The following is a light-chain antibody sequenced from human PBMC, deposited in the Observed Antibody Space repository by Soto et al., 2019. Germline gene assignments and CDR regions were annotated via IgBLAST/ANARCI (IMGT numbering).Light chain of an antibody. V-gene: IGLV2-8*01. CDR2: EVN. CDR3: QSYAGSNNYV. CDR1: SSDVGGYNH. J-gene: IGLJ1*01. Sequence: QSVLTQPPSASGSPGQSVTISCTGTSSDVGGYNHVSWYQQYPGKAPKLMISEVNKRPSGVPDRFSVSKSGNTASLTVSGLQAEDEADYYCQSYAGSNNYVFGTGTKVTVL.